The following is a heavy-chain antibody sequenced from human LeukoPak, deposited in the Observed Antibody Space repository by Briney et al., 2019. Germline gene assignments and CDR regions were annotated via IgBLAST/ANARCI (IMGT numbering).Heavy chain of an antibody. Sequence: PGGSLRLSCAASGFTVSSNYMSWVRQAPGKGLEWVSVIYSGGSTYYADSVKGRFTISRDNSKNTLYLQMNSLRAEDTAVYYCARAWSGYPQDVWGKGTTVTVSS. D-gene: IGHD3-3*01. CDR2: IYSGGST. J-gene: IGHJ6*04. CDR3: ARAWSGYPQDV. CDR1: GFTVSSNY. V-gene: IGHV3-53*01.